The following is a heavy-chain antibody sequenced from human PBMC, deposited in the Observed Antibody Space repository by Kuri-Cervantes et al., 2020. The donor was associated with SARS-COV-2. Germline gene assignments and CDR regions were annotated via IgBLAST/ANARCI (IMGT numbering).Heavy chain of an antibody. V-gene: IGHV3-30*02. CDR3: ASWLFDAFDI. J-gene: IGHJ3*02. CDR1: GFTFSSYW. CDR2: IRYDGSNK. Sequence: GESLKISCAASGFTFSSYWMSWVRQAPGKGLEWVAFIRYDGSNKYYADSVRGRFTISRDNSKNTLYLQMNSLRAEDTAVYYCASWLFDAFDIWGQGTMVTVSS. D-gene: IGHD6-19*01.